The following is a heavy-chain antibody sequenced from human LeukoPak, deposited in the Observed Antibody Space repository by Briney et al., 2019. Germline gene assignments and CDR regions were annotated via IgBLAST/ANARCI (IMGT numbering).Heavy chain of an antibody. V-gene: IGHV3-23*01. CDR1: GFTFSSYG. J-gene: IGHJ4*02. Sequence: GGSLRLSCAASGFTFSSYGMSWVRQAPGKGLEWVSAISGSGGSTYYADSVKGRFTISRDNSKNTLYLQMNSLRAEDTALYYCAKSIRAVAFRYYFDFWGQGTLVTVSS. CDR2: ISGSGGST. CDR3: AKSIRAVAFRYYFDF. D-gene: IGHD6-19*01.